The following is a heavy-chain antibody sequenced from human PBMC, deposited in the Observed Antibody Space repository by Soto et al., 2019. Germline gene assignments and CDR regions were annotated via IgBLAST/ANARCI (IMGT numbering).Heavy chain of an antibody. D-gene: IGHD6-13*01. CDR1: GFTFDDYA. V-gene: IGHV3-9*01. J-gene: IGHJ6*02. Sequence: EVQLVESGGGLVQPGRSLRLSCAASGFTFDDYAMHWVRQAPGKGLEWVSGISGNSGSIGYADSVKGRFTISRDNAKNSLYLQMNSLRAEDTALYYCAKETLRAGRYYYGMDDWGQGTTVTVSS. CDR2: ISGNSGSI. CDR3: AKETLRAGRYYYGMDD.